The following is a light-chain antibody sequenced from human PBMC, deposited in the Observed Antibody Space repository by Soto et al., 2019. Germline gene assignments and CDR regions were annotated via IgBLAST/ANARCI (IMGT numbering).Light chain of an antibody. CDR1: QSVSSY. CDR2: DAS. J-gene: IGKJ2*02. Sequence: EIVLTQSPATLSLSPGERATLSCRASQSVSSYLAWYQQKPGQAPRLLIHDASNRATGIPARFSGSGSGTDFSILISSLVPDDFALYFCQQRSSWPRRTFGQGTKLEIK. CDR3: QQRSSWPRRT. V-gene: IGKV3-11*01.